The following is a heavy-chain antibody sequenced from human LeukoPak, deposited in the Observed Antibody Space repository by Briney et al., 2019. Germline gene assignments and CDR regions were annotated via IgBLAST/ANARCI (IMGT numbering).Heavy chain of an antibody. J-gene: IGHJ4*02. Sequence: TGGSLRLSCSASGFTFSRYAMHWVRQAPGKGLEYVSAISSSGGSTYYADSVKGRFTISRDNSKHVLYLQMNSLRAEDTAVYYCARVSGSGTYFDYWGQGTLVTVSS. CDR3: ARVSGSGTYFDY. D-gene: IGHD3-10*01. CDR2: ISSSGGST. CDR1: GFTFSRYA. V-gene: IGHV3-64*04.